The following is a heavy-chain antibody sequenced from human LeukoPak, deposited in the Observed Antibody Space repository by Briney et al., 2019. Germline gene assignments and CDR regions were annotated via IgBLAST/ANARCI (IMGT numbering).Heavy chain of an antibody. CDR3: ARGPRVVVVPAASAWFDP. D-gene: IGHD2-2*01. J-gene: IGHJ5*02. CDR1: GGSISSYY. V-gene: IGHV4-59*12. Sequence: SETLSLTCTVSGGSISSYYWSWIRQPPGKGLGWIGYIYYSGSTNYNPSLKSRVTISVDTSKNQFSLKLSSVTAADTAVYYCARGPRVVVVPAASAWFDPWGQGTLVTVSS. CDR2: IYYSGST.